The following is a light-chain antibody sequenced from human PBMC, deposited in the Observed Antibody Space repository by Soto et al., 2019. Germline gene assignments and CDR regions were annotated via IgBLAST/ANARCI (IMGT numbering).Light chain of an antibody. Sequence: EIVMTQSPATLSVSPGERATLSCRASQRLSSNLAWYQQKPGQAPRLLIYGVSTRATGVPARFSGSGSGTEFTLTISSLQYEDSAVYYCQQYKNWLAFTFGAGTKVEIK. CDR3: QQYKNWLAFT. J-gene: IGKJ4*01. CDR1: QRLSSN. V-gene: IGKV3-15*01. CDR2: GVS.